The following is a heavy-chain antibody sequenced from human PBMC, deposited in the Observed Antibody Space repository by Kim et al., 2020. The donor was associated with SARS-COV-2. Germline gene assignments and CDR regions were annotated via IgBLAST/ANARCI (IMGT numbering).Heavy chain of an antibody. V-gene: IGHV3-30-3*01. CDR2: ISYDGSNK. CDR1: GFTFSSYA. Sequence: GGSLRLSCAASGFTFSSYAMHWVRQAPGKGLEWVADISYDGSNKYYADSVKGRFTISRDNSKNTLYLQMNSLRAEDTAVYYCARAKAAALLDYWGQGTLVTVSS. CDR3: ARAKAAALLDY. D-gene: IGHD6-13*01. J-gene: IGHJ4*02.